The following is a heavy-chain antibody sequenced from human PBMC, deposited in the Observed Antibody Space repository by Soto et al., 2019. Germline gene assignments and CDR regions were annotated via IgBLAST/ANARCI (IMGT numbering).Heavy chain of an antibody. CDR2: IYHSGRD. CDR3: ARGGEYNWNYGWFDP. J-gene: IGHJ5*02. V-gene: IGHV4-38-2*01. Sequence: SETLSLTCAVSGYSISSGYYWAWIRQPPGKGLEWIGSIYHSGRDYYNPSLKSRVTISVDTSKNHFSLTLSSVTAADTAVYYCARGGEYNWNYGWFDPWGQGTLVTSPQ. CDR1: GYSISSGYY. D-gene: IGHD1-7*01.